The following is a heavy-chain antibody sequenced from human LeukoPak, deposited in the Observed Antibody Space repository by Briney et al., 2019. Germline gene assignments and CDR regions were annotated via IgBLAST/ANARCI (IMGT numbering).Heavy chain of an antibody. Sequence: GGSLRLSCVASGFTFSSYGMHWVRQAAGKGLEWVAVISYDGSNKYYADSVKGRFTISRDNSKNTLYLQMNSLRAEDTAVYYCAKKYYDFWSGDPNYFDYWGQGTLVTVSS. CDR2: ISYDGSNK. CDR1: GFTFSSYG. V-gene: IGHV3-30*18. CDR3: AKKYYDFWSGDPNYFDY. D-gene: IGHD3-3*01. J-gene: IGHJ4*02.